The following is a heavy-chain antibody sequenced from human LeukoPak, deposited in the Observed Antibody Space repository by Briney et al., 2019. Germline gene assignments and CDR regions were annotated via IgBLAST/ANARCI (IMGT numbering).Heavy chain of an antibody. CDR1: GYTFTSYD. V-gene: IGHV1-18*01. Sequence: GASVKVSCKASGYTFTSYDINWVRQAPGQGLEWMGWISAYNGNTNYAQKLQGRVTMTTDTSTSTAYMELRSLRSDDTAVYYCARVGAMVRGGRWFDPWGQGTLVTVSS. D-gene: IGHD3-10*01. CDR3: ARVGAMVRGGRWFDP. J-gene: IGHJ5*02. CDR2: ISAYNGNT.